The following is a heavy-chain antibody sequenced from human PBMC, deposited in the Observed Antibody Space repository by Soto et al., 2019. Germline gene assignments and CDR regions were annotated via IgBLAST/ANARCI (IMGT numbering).Heavy chain of an antibody. V-gene: IGHV4-31*03. J-gene: IGHJ6*02. CDR2: IYYSGST. CDR3: ARGSPEGTMVRGVTISSSEGMDV. Sequence: SETLSLTCTVSGGSISSCGYYWSWIRPHPGKGLEWIGYIYYSGSTYYNPSLKRRVTISVDTSKNQFSLKLSSVTAADTAVYYCARGSPEGTMVRGVTISSSEGMDVWGQGTTVTVSS. CDR1: GGSISSCGYY. D-gene: IGHD3-10*01.